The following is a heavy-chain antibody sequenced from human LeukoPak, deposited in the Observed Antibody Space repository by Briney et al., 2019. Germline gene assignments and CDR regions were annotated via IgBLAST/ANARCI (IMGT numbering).Heavy chain of an antibody. Sequence: GESLKISCKGSGYSFTSYWIGWVRQMPGKGLEWMGIIYPGDSDTRYSPSFQGQVTISADKSISTVYLQWSSLKASDTAMYYCARHFPVSGTPRWFDPWGQGTLVTVSS. CDR1: GYSFTSYW. D-gene: IGHD6-19*01. J-gene: IGHJ5*02. CDR2: IYPGDSDT. CDR3: ARHFPVSGTPRWFDP. V-gene: IGHV5-51*01.